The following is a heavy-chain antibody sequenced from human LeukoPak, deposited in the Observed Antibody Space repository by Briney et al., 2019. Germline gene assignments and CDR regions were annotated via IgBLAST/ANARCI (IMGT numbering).Heavy chain of an antibody. J-gene: IGHJ5*02. CDR1: GYTFTSYY. CDR3: ARRRSFGGHWFDP. CDR2: INRRGGST. V-gene: IGHV1-46*01. D-gene: IGHD3-10*01. Sequence: ASVPVSCKASGYTFTSYYMHWVRQAPAPGMEWRGIINRRGGSTSSAQKFQGRVTVNRDTSTCTVKMDLSSVASEDTALYYCARRRSFGGHWFDPWGQGTLVTVSS.